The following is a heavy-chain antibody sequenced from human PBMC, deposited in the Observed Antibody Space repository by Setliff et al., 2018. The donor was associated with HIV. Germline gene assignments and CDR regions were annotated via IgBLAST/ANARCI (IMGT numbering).Heavy chain of an antibody. CDR2: INHSGNT. D-gene: IGHD3-22*01. CDR3: ARGALSLTMTKLLSFFDC. Sequence: SETLSLTCAVYGGSFSGNYWSWIRQTPGKGLEWIAEINHSGNTNYNPSLKSRVTISVVASKSHFSLKMTSVTAADTAVYYCARGALSLTMTKLLSFFDCWDQGTQVTVSS. J-gene: IGHJ4*02. V-gene: IGHV4-34*01. CDR1: GGSFSGNY.